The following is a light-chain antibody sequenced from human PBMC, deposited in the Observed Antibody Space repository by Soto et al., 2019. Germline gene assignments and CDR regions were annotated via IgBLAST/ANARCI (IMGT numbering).Light chain of an antibody. CDR2: EVS. CDR1: SSDVGAYNF. CDR3: GSITRSSTSV. J-gene: IGLJ1*01. V-gene: IGLV2-14*01. Sequence: QSALTQPASVSGSPGQSIAISCTGTSSDVGAYNFVSWYQQHPGKAPKLMIYEVSNRPSGVSSRFSGSKSGNTASLTISGIQAEDEGDYYCGSITRSSTSVFGTGTKVTVL.